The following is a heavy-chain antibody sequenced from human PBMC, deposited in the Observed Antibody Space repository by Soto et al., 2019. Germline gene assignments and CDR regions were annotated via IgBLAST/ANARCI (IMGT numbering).Heavy chain of an antibody. CDR3: AKSLYNDSGGPNDH. CDR1: GFTFSSYD. J-gene: IGHJ4*02. V-gene: IGHV3-23*01. D-gene: IGHD6-25*01. CDR2: FSFYGRRDNT. Sequence: EVQLLESGGGLVQPGGSLRLSCVGSGFTFSSYDMTWVRQAPGKGLEWVSSFSFYGRRDNTYYADSMKGRFTISRDNSRNTVYLQMDNLRVEDTAVYYCAKSLYNDSGGPNDHWGQGTLVTVSS.